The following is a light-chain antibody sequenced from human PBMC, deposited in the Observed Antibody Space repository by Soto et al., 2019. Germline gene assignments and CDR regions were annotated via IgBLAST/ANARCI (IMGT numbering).Light chain of an antibody. CDR3: RAFTGPTSV. J-gene: IGLJ1*01. V-gene: IGLV2-14*03. CDR1: SSDVGGNKY. Sequence: QSVLTQPASVSGSPGQSITISCTGTSSDVGGNKYVSWYQHYPGKAPKLMICDVSNRPSGASNRFSGSKSGNTASLTISGLQAEDEADYYCRAFTGPTSVFGTGPTVTVL. CDR2: DVS.